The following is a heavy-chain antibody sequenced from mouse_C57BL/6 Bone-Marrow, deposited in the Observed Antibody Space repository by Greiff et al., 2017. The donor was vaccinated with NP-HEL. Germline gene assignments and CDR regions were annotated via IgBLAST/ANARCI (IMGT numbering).Heavy chain of an antibody. D-gene: IGHD2-5*01. CDR3: ARSAYYSNIDY. J-gene: IGHJ2*01. V-gene: IGHV1-4*01. CDR1: GYTFTSYT. Sequence: QVQLQQSGAELARPGASVKMSCKASGYTFTSYTMHWVKQRPGQGLEWIGYINPSSGYTKYNQKFKDKATLTADKSSSTAYMQLSSLTSEDSAVYYCARSAYYSNIDYWGQGTTLTVSS. CDR2: INPSSGYT.